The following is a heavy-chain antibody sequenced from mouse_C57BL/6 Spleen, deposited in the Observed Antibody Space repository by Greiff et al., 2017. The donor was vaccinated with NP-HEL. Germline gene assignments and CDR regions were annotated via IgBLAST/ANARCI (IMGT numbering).Heavy chain of an antibody. D-gene: IGHD1-1*01. CDR3: ARQLSGFAY. V-gene: IGHV5-4*03. CDR2: ISDGGSYT. CDR1: GFTFSSYA. Sequence: EVKVVESGGGLVNPGGSLKLSCAASGFTFSSYAMSWVRQTPEKRLEWVATISDGGSYTYYPDNVKGRFTISRDNAKNNLYLQMSHLKSEDTAMYYCARQLSGFAYWGQGTLVTVSA. J-gene: IGHJ3*01.